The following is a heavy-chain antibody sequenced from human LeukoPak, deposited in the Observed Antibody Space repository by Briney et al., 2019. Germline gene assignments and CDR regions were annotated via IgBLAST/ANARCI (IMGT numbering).Heavy chain of an antibody. CDR2: ISWNSDTI. V-gene: IGHV3-9*01. D-gene: IGHD5-18*01. Sequence: GRSLRFSCAAAGFTFDDYAMHWVRHVAGKGLEWVSCISWNSDTIGYADSGKGRFNISRASAQTSVYLQMNSLTPEDTALYYCAKTLSGYSYLNAGMDVSGQGTTVTVSS. CDR3: AKTLSGYSYLNAGMDV. CDR1: GFTFDDYA. J-gene: IGHJ6*02.